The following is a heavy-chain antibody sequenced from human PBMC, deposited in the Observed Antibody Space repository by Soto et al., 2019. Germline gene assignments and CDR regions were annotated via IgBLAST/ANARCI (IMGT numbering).Heavy chain of an antibody. V-gene: IGHV1-2*04. Sequence: ASVKVSCKASGYTFTGYYMHWVRQAPGQGLEWMGWINPNSGGTNYAQKFQGWVTMTRDTSISTAYMELSRLRSDDTAVCYCARGGKRAYYDSSGYYYHYYYYGMDVWGQGTTVTVSS. CDR2: INPNSGGT. D-gene: IGHD3-22*01. J-gene: IGHJ6*02. CDR3: ARGGKRAYYDSSGYYYHYYYYGMDV. CDR1: GYTFTGYY.